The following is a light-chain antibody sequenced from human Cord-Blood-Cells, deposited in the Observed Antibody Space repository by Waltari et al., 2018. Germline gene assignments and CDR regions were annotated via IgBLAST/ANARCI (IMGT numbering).Light chain of an antibody. V-gene: IGLV2-23*01. CDR1: SSDVGSYNL. J-gene: IGLJ3*02. CDR3: CSYAGSSTLV. Sequence: QSALTQPASVSGPPGQSITISCTGTSSDVGSYNLVSWYQQHPGKAPKHMIYEGSKRPSGVSNRFSGSKSGNTASLTISGLQAEDEADYYCCSYAGSSTLVFGGGTKLTVL. CDR2: EGS.